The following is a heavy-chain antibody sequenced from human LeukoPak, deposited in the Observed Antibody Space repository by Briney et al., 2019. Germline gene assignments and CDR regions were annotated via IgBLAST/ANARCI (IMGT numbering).Heavy chain of an antibody. CDR3: ARWGDGETNCGGDCHYY. D-gene: IGHD2-21*02. CDR2: INYSGST. J-gene: IGHJ4*02. Sequence: TSETLSLTCGVYGGSLSGYFWSWIRQSPGKGLEWIGEINYSGSTNYNPSLKSRVTMSVDTSKNQFSLKLSSVTAADTAVYYCARWGDGETNCGGDCHYYWGQGTLVTVSS. V-gene: IGHV4-34*01. CDR1: GGSLSGYF.